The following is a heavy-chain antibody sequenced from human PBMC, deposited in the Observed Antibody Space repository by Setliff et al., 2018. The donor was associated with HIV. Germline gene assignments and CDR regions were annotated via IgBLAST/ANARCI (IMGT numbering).Heavy chain of an antibody. D-gene: IGHD2-15*01. V-gene: IGHV3-23*03. CDR2: IYSDDVT. Sequence: PGGSLRLSCAASGFTFSSYAMHWVRQAPGKGLEWVSVIYSDDVTHYIDYVKGRFTIFRDNSRNILYLQMYRLRTEDTAVYYCAKGIKWLAPWGQGTPVTVSS. CDR3: AKGIKWLAP. J-gene: IGHJ5*02. CDR1: GFTFSSYA.